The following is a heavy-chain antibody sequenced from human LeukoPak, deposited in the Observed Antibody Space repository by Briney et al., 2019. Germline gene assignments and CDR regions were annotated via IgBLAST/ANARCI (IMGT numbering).Heavy chain of an antibody. CDR2: ISGSGGST. CDR3: AKQGYSYGRYYYYYMDV. CDR1: GGSFSGYY. D-gene: IGHD5-18*01. Sequence: ETLSLTCAVYGGSFSGYYWSWVRQAPGKGLEWVSAISGSGGSTYYADSVKGRFTISRDNSKNTLYLQMNSLRAEDTAVYYCAKQGYSYGRYYYYYMDVWGKGTTVTVSS. J-gene: IGHJ6*03. V-gene: IGHV3-23*01.